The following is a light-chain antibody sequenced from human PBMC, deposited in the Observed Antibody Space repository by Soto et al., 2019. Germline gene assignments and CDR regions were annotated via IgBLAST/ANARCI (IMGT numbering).Light chain of an antibody. CDR1: QGISSY. V-gene: IGKV1-9*01. Sequence: DIQFTQSPSFLSASVGDRVTITCRASQGISSYLAWYQQKPGKAPKLLISAASTLQSGVQSRFSGSGSGTEFTLAISSLQPEDFATYYCQQLNTYTWTFGQGTKVDNK. CDR3: QQLNTYTWT. CDR2: AAS. J-gene: IGKJ1*01.